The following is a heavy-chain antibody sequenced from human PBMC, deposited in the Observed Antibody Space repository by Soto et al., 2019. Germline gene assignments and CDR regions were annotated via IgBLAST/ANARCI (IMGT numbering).Heavy chain of an antibody. Sequence: PGGSLRLSCAASGVSFSSYAMSWVRQAPGKGLEWVSAISGSGGSTYYADSVKGRFTISRDNSKNTLYPQMNSLRAEDTAVYYCAKEAYVLRFLKGFDPWGQGTLVTVSS. D-gene: IGHD3-3*01. V-gene: IGHV3-23*01. CDR1: GVSFSSYA. CDR2: ISGSGGST. CDR3: AKEAYVLRFLKGFDP. J-gene: IGHJ5*02.